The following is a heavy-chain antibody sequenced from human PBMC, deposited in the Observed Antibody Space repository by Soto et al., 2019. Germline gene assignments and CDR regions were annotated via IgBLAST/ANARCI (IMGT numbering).Heavy chain of an antibody. V-gene: IGHV4-59*01. D-gene: IGHD4-17*01. Sequence: TSETLSLTCTVSGGSISSYYWSWIRQPPGKGLEWIGYIYYSGSTNYNPSLKSRVTISVDTSKNQFSLKLSSVTAADTAVYYCARAYGDYVFDYWGQGTLVTVSP. CDR3: ARAYGDYVFDY. CDR2: IYYSGST. CDR1: GGSISSYY. J-gene: IGHJ4*02.